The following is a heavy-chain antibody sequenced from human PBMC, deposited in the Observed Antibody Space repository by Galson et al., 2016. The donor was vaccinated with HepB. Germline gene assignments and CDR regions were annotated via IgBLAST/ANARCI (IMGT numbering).Heavy chain of an antibody. D-gene: IGHD1-1*01. CDR3: AKGARTGATNGYYYGMDV. CDR1: GDSVSSNSAT. V-gene: IGHV6-1*01. J-gene: IGHJ6*02. Sequence: CAISGDSVSSNSATWNWIRQSPSRGLEWLGRTYYRSKWYNDYALSVKSRITINPDTSKNQFSLQLNSVTPEDTAVYYCAKGARTGATNGYYYGMDVWGQGTTVTVSS. CDR2: TYYRSKWYN.